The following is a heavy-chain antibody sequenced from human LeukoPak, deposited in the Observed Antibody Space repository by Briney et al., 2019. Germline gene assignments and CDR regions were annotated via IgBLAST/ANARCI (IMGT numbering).Heavy chain of an antibody. D-gene: IGHD5-18*01. CDR2: ISSSGNTI. CDR1: GFTFSSYE. CDR3: ARDGGYSYGLDY. J-gene: IGHJ4*02. V-gene: IGHV3-48*03. Sequence: GGSLRLSCAASGFTFSSYEMNWVRQAPGKGLEWVSYISSSGNTIYYADSVKGRFTISRDNAKNSLYLQMNSLRSKDTAVYYCARDGGYSYGLDYWGQGTLVTVSS.